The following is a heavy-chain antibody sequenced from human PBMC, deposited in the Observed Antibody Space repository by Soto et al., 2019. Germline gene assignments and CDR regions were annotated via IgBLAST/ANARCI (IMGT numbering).Heavy chain of an antibody. V-gene: IGHV4-31*03. CDR3: ARVNRGGDANNWFYR. D-gene: IGHD2-21*02. J-gene: IGHJ5*02. CDR2: IYYIGST. Sequence: QVQLQESGPGLVKPSQTLSLTCTVSGGSLSSSGYYWSWIRQHPGKGLEWIGYIYYIGSTYYNPSLKSRVTISVDTSKNQFALKLSSVTAADTAVDYCARVNRGGDANNWFYRWGQGSRVTGSS. CDR1: GGSLSSSGYY.